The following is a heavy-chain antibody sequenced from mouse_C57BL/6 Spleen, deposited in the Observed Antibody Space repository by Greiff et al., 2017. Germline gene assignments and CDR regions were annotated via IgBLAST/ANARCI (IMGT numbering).Heavy chain of an antibody. Sequence: EVQGVESGGGLVKPGGSLKLSCAASGFTFSSYAMSWVRQTPDKRLEWVATISDGGSYTYYPDNVKGRFPISRDNAKNTLYLQMRHLKSEDTALYYCAREGYDGSPYYFDYWGQGTTLTVSS. D-gene: IGHD1-1*01. CDR3: AREGYDGSPYYFDY. CDR1: GFTFSSYA. J-gene: IGHJ2*01. V-gene: IGHV5-4*01. CDR2: ISDGGSYT.